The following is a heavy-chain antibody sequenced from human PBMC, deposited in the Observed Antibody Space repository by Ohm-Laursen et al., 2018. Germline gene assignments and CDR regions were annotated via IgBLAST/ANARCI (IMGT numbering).Heavy chain of an antibody. CDR3: ARAFWNGYNDAFDV. J-gene: IGHJ3*01. CDR1: GGSISSSSYC. CDR2: IYYSGST. D-gene: IGHD3-3*01. Sequence: TLSLTCSVSGGSISSSSYCWGWIRQPPGKGLEWIGNIYYSGSTYYNPSLRSRVSISIHTSQTHFSLKLSSVTATDTAVYYCARAFWNGYNDAFDVWGQGTMVTVSS. V-gene: IGHV4-39*01.